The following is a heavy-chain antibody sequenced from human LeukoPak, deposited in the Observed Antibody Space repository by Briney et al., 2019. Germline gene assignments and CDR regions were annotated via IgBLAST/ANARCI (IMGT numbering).Heavy chain of an antibody. D-gene: IGHD2-15*01. V-gene: IGHV3-53*01. CDR1: GFTVSSNY. CDR2: IYSGGST. Sequence: GGSLRLSCAASGFTVSSNYMSWVRQTPGKGLEWVSVIYSGGSTYYADSVKGRFTISRDNSKNTLYLQMNSLRAEDTAVYYCARASYCSGGSCYTPLNYGMDVWGKGTTVTVSS. J-gene: IGHJ6*04. CDR3: ARASYCSGGSCYTPLNYGMDV.